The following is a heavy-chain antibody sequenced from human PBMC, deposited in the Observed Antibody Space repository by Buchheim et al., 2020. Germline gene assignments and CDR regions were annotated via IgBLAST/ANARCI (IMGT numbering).Heavy chain of an antibody. CDR3: AAFSSSGL. CDR1: GFTFNTYG. Sequence: EVLLLESGGDLVQPGGSLRLSCAVSGFTFNTYGMSWVRQAPGKGLEWLSGITASGSSTYYADSVKGRFTISRDNSMNTLYLQMRSLRVEDTAVYYCAAFSSSGLWGQGTL. CDR2: ITASGSST. D-gene: IGHD3-10*01. J-gene: IGHJ4*02. V-gene: IGHV3-23*01.